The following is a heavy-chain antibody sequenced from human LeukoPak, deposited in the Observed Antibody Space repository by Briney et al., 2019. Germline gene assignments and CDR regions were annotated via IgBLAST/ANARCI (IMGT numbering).Heavy chain of an antibody. Sequence: GGSLRLSCAASGFTLSSYEMHWVRQAPGKGLEWVSYISSSGSTIYYADSVKGRFIISRDNAKNSLYLQMNSLRAEDTAVYYCARDYGGSSPFDYWGQGTLVTVSS. CDR2: ISSSGSTI. CDR1: GFTLSSYE. J-gene: IGHJ4*02. CDR3: ARDYGGSSPFDY. D-gene: IGHD4-23*01. V-gene: IGHV3-48*03.